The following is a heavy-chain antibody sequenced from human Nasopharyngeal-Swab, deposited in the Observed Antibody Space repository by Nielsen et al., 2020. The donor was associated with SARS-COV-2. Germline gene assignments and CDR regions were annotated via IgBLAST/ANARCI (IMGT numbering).Heavy chain of an antibody. CDR3: ARDPLSSWQAIGNWYFDL. CDR2: IGTAGDT. D-gene: IGHD6-13*01. CDR1: GFTFSSYD. V-gene: IGHV3-13*01. Sequence: GESLKISCAASGFTFSSYDMHWVRQATGKGLEWVSAIGTAGDTYYPGSAKGRFTISRDNAKNSLYLLLNSLRAEDSAVYYCARDPLSSWQAIGNWYFDLWGRGTLVTVSS. J-gene: IGHJ2*01.